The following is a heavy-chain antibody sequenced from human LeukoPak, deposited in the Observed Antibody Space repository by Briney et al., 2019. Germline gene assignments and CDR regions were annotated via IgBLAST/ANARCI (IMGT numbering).Heavy chain of an antibody. CDR3: ARGPTVTTYYYFDY. V-gene: IGHV4-30-2*01. D-gene: IGHD4-17*01. CDR2: INHSGST. Sequence: SQTLSLTCTVSGGSISSGGYYWSWIRQPPGKGLEWIGEINHSGSTNYNPSLKSRVTISVDTSKNQFSLKLSSVTAADTAVYYCARGPTVTTYYYFDYWGQGTLVTVSS. CDR1: GGSISSGGYY. J-gene: IGHJ4*02.